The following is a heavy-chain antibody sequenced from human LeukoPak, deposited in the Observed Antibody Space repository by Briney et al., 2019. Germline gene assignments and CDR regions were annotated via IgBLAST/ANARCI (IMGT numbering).Heavy chain of an antibody. CDR3: ARGPGGSGSYPYDY. CDR2: INPNSGAT. D-gene: IGHD3-10*01. CDR1: GYTFTGYF. Sequence: ASVNVSFKSSGYTFTGYFMHWVGQPPGQGLEGMGWINPNSGATYYVHKFQDRVTMTRDTSISTAYMELSRLRSDDTAVYYCARGPGGSGSYPYDYWGQGTLVTVSS. V-gene: IGHV1-2*02. J-gene: IGHJ4*02.